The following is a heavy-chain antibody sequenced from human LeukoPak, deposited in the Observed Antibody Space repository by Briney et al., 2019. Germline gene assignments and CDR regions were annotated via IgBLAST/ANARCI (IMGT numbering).Heavy chain of an antibody. CDR2: MYHSGST. V-gene: IGHV4-38-2*02. CDR1: GYSISSGYY. Sequence: SETLSLTCTVSGYSISSGYYWGWIRQPPGKGLEWIGSMYHSGSTYYNPSLKSRVTMSVDTSKDQLSLKLSSVTAADTAVYYCVRDGDAAYVWGSYRYGWFDTWGQGTLVTVSS. CDR3: VRDGDAAYVWGSYRYGWFDT. J-gene: IGHJ5*02. D-gene: IGHD3-16*02.